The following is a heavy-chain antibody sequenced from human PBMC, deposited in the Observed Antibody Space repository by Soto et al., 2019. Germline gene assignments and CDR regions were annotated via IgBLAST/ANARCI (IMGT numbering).Heavy chain of an antibody. V-gene: IGHV1-69*04. CDR3: ASGPYTSSSGGYYYYYMDV. Sequence: SVKVSCKASGYTFTSYGISWVRQAPGQGLEWMGRIVPMFGIPNFAPKFQGRVTMTADRSTTTAYMELSSLRSEDTAVYYCASGPYTSSSGGYYYYYMDVWGKGTTVTVSS. J-gene: IGHJ6*03. CDR1: GYTFTSYG. CDR2: IVPMFGIP. D-gene: IGHD6-6*01.